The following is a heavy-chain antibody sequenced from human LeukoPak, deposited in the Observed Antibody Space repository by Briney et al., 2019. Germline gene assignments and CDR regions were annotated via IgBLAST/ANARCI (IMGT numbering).Heavy chain of an antibody. CDR3: AREAVAVSDAFDI. Sequence: GGSLRLSCAASGFTFSSDSMNWVRQAPGKGLEWVSSISSSSYMYYADSVKGRFTISRDNAKNSLYLQMNSLRVEDTAVYYCAREAVAVSDAFDIWGQGTMVTVSS. J-gene: IGHJ3*02. CDR1: GFTFSSDS. V-gene: IGHV3-21*01. CDR2: ISSSSYM. D-gene: IGHD6-19*01.